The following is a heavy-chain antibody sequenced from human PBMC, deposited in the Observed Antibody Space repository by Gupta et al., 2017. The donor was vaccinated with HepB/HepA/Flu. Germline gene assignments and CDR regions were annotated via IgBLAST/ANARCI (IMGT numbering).Heavy chain of an antibody. Sequence: QVQLVESGGGVVQPGRSLRLSCAASGFTFSSYGLHWVRQAPGKGLEWVAVIWDDGSNKYYADSVKGRFTISRDNSKNTLYLQMNSLRAEDTAVYYCARAYGSGSYYNVGYWGQGTLVTVSS. CDR3: ARAYGSGSYYNVGY. J-gene: IGHJ4*02. V-gene: IGHV3-33*01. CDR2: IWDDGSNK. CDR1: GFTFSSYG. D-gene: IGHD3-10*01.